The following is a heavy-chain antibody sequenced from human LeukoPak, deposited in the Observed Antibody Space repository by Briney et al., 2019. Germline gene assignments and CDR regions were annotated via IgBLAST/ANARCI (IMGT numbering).Heavy chain of an antibody. CDR2: IYVDGST. J-gene: IGHJ4*02. V-gene: IGHV3-53*01. Sequence: GGSLRLSCAASGFTVGTNYMSWVRQAPGKGLEWVSIIYVDGSTYYADSVKGRFTISRDNSKNTLYLQMNSLRAEDTAVYYCARSSFNDYDSSGYSYWGQGTLVTVSS. CDR3: ARSSFNDYDSSGYSY. D-gene: IGHD3-22*01. CDR1: GFTVGTNY.